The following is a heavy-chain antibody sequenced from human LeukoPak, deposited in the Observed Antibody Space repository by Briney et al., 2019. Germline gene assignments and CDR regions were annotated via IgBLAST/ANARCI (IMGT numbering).Heavy chain of an antibody. CDR2: INQDGSKK. J-gene: IGHJ4*02. V-gene: IGHV3-7*03. CDR1: GFSFSGYW. Sequence: GGSLRLSCTASGFSFSGYWMTWVRQTPGKGLEWVANINQDGSKKSYVDSVRGRFTISRDSAKNSLYLQMNSLRAEDTAVYYCANPNRYYDSSGYRYWGQGTLVTVSS. CDR3: ANPNRYYDSSGYRY. D-gene: IGHD3-22*01.